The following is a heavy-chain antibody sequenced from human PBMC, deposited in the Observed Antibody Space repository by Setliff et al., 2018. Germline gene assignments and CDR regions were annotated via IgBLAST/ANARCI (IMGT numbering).Heavy chain of an antibody. V-gene: IGHV3-53*01. CDR3: RLWFGELLRDY. Sequence: LEWVSLLDNDVRTYYSDSVKGRFTISRGTSKNTLYLQMSSLRTEDTAVYYCRLWFGELLRDYWGQGTLVTVSS. D-gene: IGHD3-10*01. CDR2: LDNDVRT. J-gene: IGHJ4*02.